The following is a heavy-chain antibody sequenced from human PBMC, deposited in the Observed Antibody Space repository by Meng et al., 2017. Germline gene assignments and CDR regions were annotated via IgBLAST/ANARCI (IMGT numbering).Heavy chain of an antibody. V-gene: IGHV3-23*01. Sequence: GESLKISCAGSGFTFSNDAMTWVRQTPGKGLEWVSTITGSGSNTYYADSVKGRFTISRDNSKNTLYLQMNSLRAEDTAVYYCARDRALYSSGWYRTSQHWGQGTLVTVSS. CDR2: ITGSGSNT. D-gene: IGHD6-19*01. J-gene: IGHJ1*01. CDR1: GFTFSNDA. CDR3: ARDRALYSSGWYRTSQH.